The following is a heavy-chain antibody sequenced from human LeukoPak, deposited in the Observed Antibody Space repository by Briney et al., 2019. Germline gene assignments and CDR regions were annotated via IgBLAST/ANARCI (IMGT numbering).Heavy chain of an antibody. V-gene: IGHV1-24*01. CDR3: ATNHRSSGWYFDY. CDR2: FDPEDGET. J-gene: IGHJ4*02. CDR1: GYTLTELS. Sequence: GASVTVSCTVSGYTLTELSMHWVRQAPGKGLEWMGGFDPEDGETIYAQKFQGRVTMTEDTSTDTAYMELSSLRSEGTAVYYCATNHRSSGWYFDYWGQGTLVTVSS. D-gene: IGHD6-19*01.